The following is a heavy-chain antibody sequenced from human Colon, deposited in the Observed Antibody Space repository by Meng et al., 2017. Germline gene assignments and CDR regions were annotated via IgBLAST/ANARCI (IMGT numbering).Heavy chain of an antibody. Sequence: QLQLQESGSRLVKPSQTLSLTCAVSGDSVTTTISSWSWIRQSPGKGLEWIGNIYDNGYTDYSPSLRSRVTISVDRSNNQFSLNLNSVTAADTAVYFCARGYRGSTYFAYWGQGILVTVSS. CDR2: IYDNGYT. J-gene: IGHJ4*02. CDR3: ARGYRGSTYFAY. V-gene: IGHV4-30-2*06. D-gene: IGHD3-16*01. CDR1: GDSVTTTISS.